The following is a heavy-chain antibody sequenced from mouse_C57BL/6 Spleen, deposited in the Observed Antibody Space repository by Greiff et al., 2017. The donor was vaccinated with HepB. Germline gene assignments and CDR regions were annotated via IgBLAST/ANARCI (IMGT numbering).Heavy chain of an antibody. CDR1: GYTFPSYW. V-gene: IGHV1-50*01. CDR3: ARRRYFDV. Sequence: QVQLQQPGAELVKPGASVKLSCKASGYTFPSYWMQWVKQRPGQGLEWIGEIDPSDSYTNYNQKFKGKATLTVDTSSSTAYMQLSSLTSEDSAVYYCARRRYFDVWGTGTTVTVSS. J-gene: IGHJ1*03. CDR2: IDPSDSYT.